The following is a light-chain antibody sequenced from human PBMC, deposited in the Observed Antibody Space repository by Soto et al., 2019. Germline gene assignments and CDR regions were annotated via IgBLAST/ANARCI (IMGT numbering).Light chain of an antibody. Sequence: QSALTQPASVSGSPGQSITISCTGTSSDVGSYNLVSWYQQHPGKAPKLMIYEVSKRPSGVSNRFSGSKSGNTASLTISGLQAEDEADYYCCSYAGSSTPRLVFGGGTKLTVL. J-gene: IGLJ3*02. CDR2: EVS. CDR3: CSYAGSSTPRLV. CDR1: SSDVGSYNL. V-gene: IGLV2-23*02.